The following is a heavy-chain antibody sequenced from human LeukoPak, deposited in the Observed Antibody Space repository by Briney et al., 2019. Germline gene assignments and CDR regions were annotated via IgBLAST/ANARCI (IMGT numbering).Heavy chain of an antibody. D-gene: IGHD6-6*01. CDR3: ARGTHSSSPDY. V-gene: IGHV4-59*01. J-gene: IGHJ4*02. CDR1: GGSISSYC. Sequence: SETLSLTCTVSGGSISSYCWSWIRQPPGKGLEWIGYIYYSGSTNYNPSLKSRVTISVDTSKNQFSLKLSSVTAADTAVYYCARGTHSSSPDYWGQGTLVTVSS. CDR2: IYYSGST.